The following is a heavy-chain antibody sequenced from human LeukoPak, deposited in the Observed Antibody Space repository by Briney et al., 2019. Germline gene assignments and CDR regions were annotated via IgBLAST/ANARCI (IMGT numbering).Heavy chain of an antibody. D-gene: IGHD2-2*01. J-gene: IGHJ6*03. CDR3: ARDRGYCSSTSCYSDYYYYYMDV. CDR2: INPNSGGT. Sequence: ASVKVSCKASGYTFTGYYMHWVRQAPGQGLEWMGWINPNSGGTNYAQKFQGRVTMTRDTSISTAYMELSRLRSDDTAVYYCARDRGYCSSTSCYSDYYYYYMDVWGKGTTVTVSS. CDR1: GYTFTGYY. V-gene: IGHV1-2*02.